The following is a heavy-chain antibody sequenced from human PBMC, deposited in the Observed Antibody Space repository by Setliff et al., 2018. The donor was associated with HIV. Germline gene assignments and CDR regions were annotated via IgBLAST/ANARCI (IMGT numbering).Heavy chain of an antibody. Sequence: PSETLSLTCTVSGGSITSYYWNWIRQSPGKGLEWIGYIFDSGTTKYNPSVTSRVTISVDTSKNQFSLKLNSVTAADTAVYYCARFSNTLNWFDPWGQGTLVTVSS. J-gene: IGHJ5*02. CDR3: ARFSNTLNWFDP. V-gene: IGHV4-4*09. CDR1: GGSITSYY. CDR2: IFDSGTT. D-gene: IGHD4-4*01.